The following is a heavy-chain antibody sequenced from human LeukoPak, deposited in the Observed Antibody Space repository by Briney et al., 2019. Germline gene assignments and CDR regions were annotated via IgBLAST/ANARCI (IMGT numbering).Heavy chain of an antibody. CDR3: AKDRSNMDYFDY. V-gene: IGHV3-43*01. CDR1: GFTFDDYT. J-gene: IGHJ4*02. D-gene: IGHD2/OR15-2a*01. CDR2: ISWDGDTT. Sequence: PGGSLRLSCAASGFTFDDYTMHCVRQAPGKGLEWVSLISWDGDTTVYADSVKGRFTVSRDNSKDSLYLQMNSLRSEDTAFYYCAKDRSNMDYFDYWGQGTLVTVSS.